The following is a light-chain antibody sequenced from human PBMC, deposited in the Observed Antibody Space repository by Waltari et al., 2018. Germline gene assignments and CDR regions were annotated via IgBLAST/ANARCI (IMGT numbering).Light chain of an antibody. CDR3: NSRDSSGNHVV. CDR1: SLRSYY. CDR2: GKN. J-gene: IGLJ2*01. V-gene: IGLV3-19*01. Sequence: SSELTQDPAVSVDLGQTVRITCQGDSLRSYYASWYTQKPGQAPVLVIYGKNNRPSWIPDRFSGSSSGNTASLTITGAQAEDEADYYCNSRDSSGNHVVFGGGTKLTVL.